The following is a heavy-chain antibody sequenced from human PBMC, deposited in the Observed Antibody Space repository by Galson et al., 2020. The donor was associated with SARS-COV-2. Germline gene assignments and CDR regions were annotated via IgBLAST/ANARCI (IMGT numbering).Heavy chain of an antibody. J-gene: IGHJ4*02. Sequence: GGSLRLSCAASGFTFGNYAMGWVRQAPGKGLEWVSVISGSGGSTYYADSVKGRFTISRDNSKNTLYLQMNSLRAEDTAVYYCAKEPSSCWANNWGQGTLVTVSS. CDR3: AKEPSSCWANN. D-gene: IGHD6-19*01. V-gene: IGHV3-23*01. CDR2: ISGSGGST. CDR1: GFTFGNYA.